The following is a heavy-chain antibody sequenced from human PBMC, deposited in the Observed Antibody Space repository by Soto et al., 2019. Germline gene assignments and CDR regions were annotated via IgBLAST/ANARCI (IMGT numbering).Heavy chain of an antibody. CDR1: GFTFSSYA. Sequence: GGSLRLSCAASGFTFSSYAMHWVRQAPGKGLEWVAVISYDGSNKYYADSVKGRFTISRDNSKNTLYLQMNSLRAEDTAAYYCADFWPGDYWGQGTLVTVS. CDR3: ADFWPGDY. J-gene: IGHJ4*02. CDR2: ISYDGSNK. V-gene: IGHV3-30-3*01. D-gene: IGHD3-3*01.